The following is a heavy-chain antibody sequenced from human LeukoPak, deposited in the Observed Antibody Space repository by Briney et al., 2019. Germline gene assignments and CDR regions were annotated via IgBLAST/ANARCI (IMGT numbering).Heavy chain of an antibody. CDR1: GGTFSSYA. D-gene: IGHD2-2*03. CDR3: ARGALMDIVVVPAAIDPYYYYYMDV. CDR2: IIPIFGTA. V-gene: IGHV1-69*01. J-gene: IGHJ6*03. Sequence: SVKVSCKASGGTFSSYAISWVRQAAGQGHEWMGGIIPIFGTANYAQKFQGRVTITADESTSTAYMELSSLRSEDTAVYYCARGALMDIVVVPAAIDPYYYYYMDVWGKGTTVTISS.